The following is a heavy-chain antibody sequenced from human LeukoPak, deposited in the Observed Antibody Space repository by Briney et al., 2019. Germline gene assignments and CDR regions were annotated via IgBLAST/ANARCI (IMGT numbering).Heavy chain of an antibody. CDR1: GGSISSDTYY. J-gene: IGHJ4*02. CDR2: IYTSGSGST. CDR3: ARTNTYYYDSSGYSFDY. Sequence: SETLSLTCSVSGGSISSDTYYWSWIRQPAGKGLEWIGHIYTSGSGSTYYNPSLKSRVTILVDTSKNQFSLELSSVTAADTAVYYCARTNTYYYDSSGYSFDYWGQGTLVTVSS. D-gene: IGHD3-22*01. V-gene: IGHV4-61*09.